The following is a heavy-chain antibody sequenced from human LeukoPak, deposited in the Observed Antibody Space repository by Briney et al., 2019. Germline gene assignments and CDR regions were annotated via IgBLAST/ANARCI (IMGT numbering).Heavy chain of an antibody. V-gene: IGHV3-20*04. Sequence: GGSLPLSCAASGFTFDDNGMSCLRQAPWKGLEWVSGINWNGGSTGFADSFKVRFTISGANTTKSLYLRMNSLRPEDTALYYCAIDGGYGPGGYYYYMDVWGKGTTVTVSS. CDR3: AIDGGYGPGGYYYYMDV. CDR1: GFTFDDNG. D-gene: IGHD5-18*01. J-gene: IGHJ6*03. CDR2: INWNGGST.